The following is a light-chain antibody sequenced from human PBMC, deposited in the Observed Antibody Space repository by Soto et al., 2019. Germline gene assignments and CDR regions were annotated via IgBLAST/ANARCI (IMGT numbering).Light chain of an antibody. CDR2: AAS. J-gene: IGKJ5*01. V-gene: IGKV1-27*01. CDR1: QGISNY. CDR3: QKYSSVIT. Sequence: DIQMTQSPASLSASVGDRVTITCRASQGISNYLAWYQQKPGKVPKLLIYAASTLQSGVPSRFSGSGSGTDFTLNITSLQPEDVATYYWQKYSSVITFGQGTRLEIK.